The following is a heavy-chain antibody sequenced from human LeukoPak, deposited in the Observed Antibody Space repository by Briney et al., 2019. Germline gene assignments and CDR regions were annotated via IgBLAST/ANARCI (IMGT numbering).Heavy chain of an antibody. D-gene: IGHD1-26*01. Sequence: PGGSLRLSCAASGFIFSNYEMNWVRQAPGKGLEWISIIYSGGSTFYADSVKGRFTISRDNSKNTLYLQMNSLRAEDTAVYYCARGGSYLSAFDIWGQGTMVTVSS. J-gene: IGHJ3*02. CDR3: ARGGSYLSAFDI. CDR1: GFIFSNYE. CDR2: IYSGGST. V-gene: IGHV3-53*01.